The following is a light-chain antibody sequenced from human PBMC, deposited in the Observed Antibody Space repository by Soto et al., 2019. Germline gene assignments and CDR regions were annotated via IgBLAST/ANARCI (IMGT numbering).Light chain of an antibody. Sequence: DIQMTQSPSTLSASVGNRVTITCRASQSISSWLAWYQQKPGKAPKLLIYKASSLESGVPSRFSGSGSGTEFTLTISSLQPDDFATYYCQQYNSYSGTFGPGTKVDI. CDR2: KAS. CDR3: QQYNSYSGT. J-gene: IGKJ3*01. CDR1: QSISSW. V-gene: IGKV1-5*03.